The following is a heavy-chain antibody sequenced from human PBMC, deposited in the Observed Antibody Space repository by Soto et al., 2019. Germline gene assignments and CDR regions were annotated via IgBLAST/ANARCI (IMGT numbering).Heavy chain of an antibody. V-gene: IGHV4-39*01. CDR1: GGSISSSSYY. J-gene: IGHJ5*02. D-gene: IGHD3-10*01. CDR2: IYYSGST. Sequence: NPSETLSLTCTVSGGSISSSSYYWGWIRQPPGKGLEWIGSIYYSGSTYYNPSLKSRVTISVDTSKNQFSLKLSSVTAADTAVYYCARQERGGNWFDPWGQGTLVTVSS. CDR3: ARQERGGNWFDP.